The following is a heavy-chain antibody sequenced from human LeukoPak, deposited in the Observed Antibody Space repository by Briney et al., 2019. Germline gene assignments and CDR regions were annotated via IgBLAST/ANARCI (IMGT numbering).Heavy chain of an antibody. CDR3: ARGGGVVPAAISWFDP. V-gene: IGHV1-18*04. Sequence: ASVKVSCKASGCTFSLFAISWVRQAPGQGLEWMGWISAYNGNTNCAQKLQGRVTMTTDTSTSTAYMELRRLSSDDTAVYYCARGGGVVPAAISWFDPWGQGTLVTVSS. D-gene: IGHD2-2*01. CDR2: ISAYNGNT. CDR1: GCTFSLFA. J-gene: IGHJ5*02.